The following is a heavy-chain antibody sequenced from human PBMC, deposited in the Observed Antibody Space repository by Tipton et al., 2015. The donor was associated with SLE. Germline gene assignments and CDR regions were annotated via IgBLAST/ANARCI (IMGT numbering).Heavy chain of an antibody. CDR1: GGSLSAYY. CDR3: VRELDTFDI. J-gene: IGHJ3*02. CDR2: ISHSGST. V-gene: IGHV4-34*01. Sequence: TLSLTCAVYGGSLSAYYWTWFRQPPGKGLEWIGEISHSGSTRYNPSLKSRVTISLDTSKNQFSLRLSSVTAADTAMYFCVRELDTFDIWGQGTMVTVSS. D-gene: IGHD4-23*01.